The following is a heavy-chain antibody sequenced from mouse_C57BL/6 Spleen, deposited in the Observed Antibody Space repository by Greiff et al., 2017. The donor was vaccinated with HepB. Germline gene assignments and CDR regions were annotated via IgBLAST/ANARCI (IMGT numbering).Heavy chain of an antibody. Sequence: QVQLKQSGAELVRPGSSVKVSCKASGYAFTNYLIQWVKQRPGQGLEWIGVINPASGDTNYNEKFKGKATLTADKSSSTAYMQLSSLTSEDSAVYFCARGHGNYEYWGQGTTLTVSS. D-gene: IGHD2-1*01. CDR1: GYAFTNYL. CDR3: ARGHGNYEY. J-gene: IGHJ2*01. CDR2: INPASGDT. V-gene: IGHV1-54*01.